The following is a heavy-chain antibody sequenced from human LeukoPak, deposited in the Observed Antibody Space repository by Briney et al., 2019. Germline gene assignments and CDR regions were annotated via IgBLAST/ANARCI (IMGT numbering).Heavy chain of an antibody. CDR2: ISSGASTM. CDR3: ALMTVASDFGY. J-gene: IGHJ4*02. D-gene: IGHD5-12*01. Sequence: SGGSLRLSRAASGFMYSSKVMYRVRQAPGKGLEWVSYISSGASTMYYADSVKGRFTISRDNAKNSLFLQMNSLRAEDTAVYYCALMTVASDFGYWGQGTLVTVSS. CDR1: GFMYSSKV. V-gene: IGHV3-48*03.